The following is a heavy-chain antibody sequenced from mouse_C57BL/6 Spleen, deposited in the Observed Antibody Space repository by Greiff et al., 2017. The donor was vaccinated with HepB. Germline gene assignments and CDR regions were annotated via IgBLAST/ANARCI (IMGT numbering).Heavy chain of an antibody. D-gene: IGHD3-2*02. CDR1: GYAFSSSW. V-gene: IGHV1-82*01. CDR2: IYPGDGDT. Sequence: QVQLKESGPELVKPGASVKISCKASGYAFSSSWMNWVKQRPGKGLEWIGRIYPGDGDTNYNGKFKGKATLTADKSSSTAYMQLSSLTSEDSAVYFCARWDSSGYAYWGQGTLVTVSA. CDR3: ARWDSSGYAY. J-gene: IGHJ3*01.